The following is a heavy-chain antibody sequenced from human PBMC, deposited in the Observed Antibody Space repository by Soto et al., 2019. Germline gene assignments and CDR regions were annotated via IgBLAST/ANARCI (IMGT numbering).Heavy chain of an antibody. J-gene: IGHJ3*02. CDR1: GASISSTNW. Sequence: QVQLQESGPGLVEPSKTLSLTCAVSGASISSTNWWSWVRQPPGKGLEWIGEIYHRGSTNYNPCLMIRVTHSVLKSNLHFTLTLLPLSASDRSRYYCARVMAQLIKMAALDIWG. CDR3: ARVMAQLIKMAALDI. CDR2: IYHRGST. D-gene: IGHD6-6*01. V-gene: IGHV4-4*02.